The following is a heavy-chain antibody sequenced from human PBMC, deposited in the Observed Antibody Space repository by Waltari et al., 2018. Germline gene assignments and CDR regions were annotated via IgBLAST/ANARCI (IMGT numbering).Heavy chain of an antibody. CDR2: IYTSGST. V-gene: IGHV4-4*07. J-gene: IGHJ6*03. D-gene: IGHD2-2*01. Sequence: QVQLQESGPGLVKPSETLSLTCTVSGGSISSYYWSWIRQPAGKGLEWIGRIYTSGSTNYNPSLKSRVTMSVDTSRNQFSLKLSSVTAADTAVYYCARARKYCRSTSCYRYYYYMDVWGKGTTVTISS. CDR3: ARARKYCRSTSCYRYYYYMDV. CDR1: GGSISSYY.